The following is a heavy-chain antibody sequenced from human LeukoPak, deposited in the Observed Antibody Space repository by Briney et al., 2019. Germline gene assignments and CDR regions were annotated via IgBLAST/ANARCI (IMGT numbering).Heavy chain of an antibody. V-gene: IGHV4-30-4*01. Sequence: SQTLSLTCTVSGGSISSGDYYWSWIRQPPGKGLEWIGYIYYSGSAYYNLSLKSRVTISVDTSKNQFSLKLSSVTAADTAVYYCARESRCSGGSCYSYYGMDVWGQGTTVTVSS. CDR2: IYYSGSA. D-gene: IGHD2-15*01. J-gene: IGHJ6*02. CDR1: GGSISSGDYY. CDR3: ARESRCSGGSCYSYYGMDV.